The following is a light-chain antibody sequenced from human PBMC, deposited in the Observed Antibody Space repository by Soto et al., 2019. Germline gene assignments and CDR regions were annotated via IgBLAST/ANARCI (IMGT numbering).Light chain of an antibody. CDR1: QDISNY. Sequence: DIQMTQSPSSLSASVGDIVTITFQASQDISNYLNWYQQKPGKAPKLLIYDASNLETGVPSRFSGSGSGTDFTFTISSLQPEDIATYYCQQYDNLPTWTFGQGTKVDIK. V-gene: IGKV1-33*01. J-gene: IGKJ1*01. CDR3: QQYDNLPTWT. CDR2: DAS.